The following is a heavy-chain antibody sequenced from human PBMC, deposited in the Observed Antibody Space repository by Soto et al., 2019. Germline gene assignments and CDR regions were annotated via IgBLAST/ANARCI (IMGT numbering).Heavy chain of an antibody. Sequence: PSETLSLTCTVSGGSISSGGYYWSWIRQHPGKGLEWIGYIYYSGSTYYNPSLKSRVTISVDTSKNQFSLKLSSVTAADTAVYYCARDQSLRYFDWSKTKYYYYGMDVWGQGTTVTVSS. J-gene: IGHJ6*02. V-gene: IGHV4-31*03. CDR1: GGSISSGGYY. D-gene: IGHD3-9*01. CDR3: ARDQSLRYFDWSKTKYYYYGMDV. CDR2: IYYSGST.